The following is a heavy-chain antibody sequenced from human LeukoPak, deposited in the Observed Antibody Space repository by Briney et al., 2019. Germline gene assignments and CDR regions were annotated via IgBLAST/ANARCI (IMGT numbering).Heavy chain of an antibody. J-gene: IGHJ4*02. D-gene: IGHD2-21*01. Sequence: PGGSLRLSCAASGFSFSDHFMDWVRQAPGKGLEWVGRIKNKGNSYITEYAASVRDRFTISRDDSRSSLFLQMNSLKTADTAVYHPSSAVIPTSGFFDYSGEGTLVTASP. V-gene: IGHV3-72*01. CDR3: SSAVIPTSGFFDY. CDR2: IKNKGNSYIT. CDR1: GFSFSDHF.